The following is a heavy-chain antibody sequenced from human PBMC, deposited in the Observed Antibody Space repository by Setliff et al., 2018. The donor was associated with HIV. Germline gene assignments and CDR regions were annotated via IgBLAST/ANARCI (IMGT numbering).Heavy chain of an antibody. J-gene: IGHJ3*01. CDR3: AKERFTLIGLDSFDL. D-gene: IGHD3-3*01. CDR2: FDPEDGEK. Sequence: ASVKVSCKVSGSTLSEEAIHWVRQAPGKGLEWMGGFDPEDGEKIFARRFQGRFTMTEDTSTDTAYMELSSLTSEDTAVYYCAKERFTLIGLDSFDLWGQGTMVTVSS. CDR1: GSTLSEEA. V-gene: IGHV1-24*01.